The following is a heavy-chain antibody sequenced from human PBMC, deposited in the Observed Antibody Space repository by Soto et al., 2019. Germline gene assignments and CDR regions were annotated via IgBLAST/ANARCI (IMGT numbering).Heavy chain of an antibody. J-gene: IGHJ4*02. V-gene: IGHV3-23*01. D-gene: IGHD5-18*01. CDR3: AKGEDSFGFTRFDY. Sequence: EVQLLESGGGLVQPGGSLRLSCAASGFTFSSYAMSWVRQAPGEGLEWVSGISGSTGNTYYADSAKGRFTISRDNSKNTVYLQIHSLRAEDTALYYCAKGEDSFGFTRFDYWGQGNMVTVSS. CDR1: GFTFSSYA. CDR2: ISGSTGNT.